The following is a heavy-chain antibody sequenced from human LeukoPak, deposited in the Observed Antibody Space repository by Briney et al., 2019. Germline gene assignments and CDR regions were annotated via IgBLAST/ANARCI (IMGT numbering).Heavy chain of an antibody. CDR3: ARDRPPYSSGFEAAERFDL. Sequence: ASAKAPCNAFGYTFTGYYMHWGRQAPGQGVEGMGWKNPHSGGTNYAPNLKGRVTMTRDTSISIASLELSSVSSADTAVYYYARDRPPYSSGFEAAERFDLGGQGTLVSVSS. D-gene: IGHD6-19*01. J-gene: IGHJ4*02. V-gene: IGHV1-2*02. CDR1: GYTFTGYY. CDR2: KNPHSGGT.